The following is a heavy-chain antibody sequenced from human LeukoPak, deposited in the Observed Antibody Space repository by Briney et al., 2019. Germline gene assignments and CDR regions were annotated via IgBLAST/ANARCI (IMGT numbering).Heavy chain of an antibody. CDR1: GGSISSGGYY. CDR3: ARYSPDYGDYFAY. D-gene: IGHD4-17*01. CDR2: IYYSGST. J-gene: IGHJ4*02. Sequence: PSETLSLTCIVSGGSISSGGYYWSWIRQHPGKGLEWIGYIYYSGSTYYNPSLKSRVTISVDTSKNQFSLKLSSVTAADTAAYYCARYSPDYGDYFAYWGQGALVTVSS. V-gene: IGHV4-31*03.